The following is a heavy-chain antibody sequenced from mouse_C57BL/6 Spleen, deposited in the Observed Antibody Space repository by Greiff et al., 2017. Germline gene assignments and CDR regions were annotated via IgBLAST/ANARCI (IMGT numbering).Heavy chain of an antibody. CDR3: ARGDYGNYEAWFAY. D-gene: IGHD2-1*01. Sequence: VQLQQSGAELVQPGASVKMSCKASGYTFTSYWITWVKQRPGQGLEWIGDIYPGSGSTNYNEKFKGKATLTVDTSSSTAYMQLSSLTSEDSAVYYCARGDYGNYEAWFAYWGQGTLVTVSA. V-gene: IGHV1-55*01. J-gene: IGHJ3*01. CDR1: GYTFTSYW. CDR2: IYPGSGST.